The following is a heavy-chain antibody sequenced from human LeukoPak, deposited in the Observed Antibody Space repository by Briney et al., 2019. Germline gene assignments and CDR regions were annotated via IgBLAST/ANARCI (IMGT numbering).Heavy chain of an antibody. CDR1: GFTFSSYA. J-gene: IGHJ5*02. D-gene: IGHD6-19*01. Sequence: GGSLRLSCAASGFTFSSYAMSWVRQAPGKGLEWVSAISGSGGSTYYADSVKGRFTIPRDNSKNTLYLQMNSLRAEDTAVYYCAKDKSSGWINWFDPWGQGTLVTVSS. CDR2: ISGSGGST. V-gene: IGHV3-23*01. CDR3: AKDKSSGWINWFDP.